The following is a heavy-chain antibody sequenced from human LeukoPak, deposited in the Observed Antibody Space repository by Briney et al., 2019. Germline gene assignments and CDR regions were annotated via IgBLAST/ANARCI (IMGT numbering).Heavy chain of an antibody. J-gene: IGHJ4*02. Sequence: NPSQTLSPTCTVSGGSISSGGYYWSWIRQHPGKGLEWIGYIYYSGSTYYNPSLKSRVTISVDTSKNQFSLKLSSVTAADTAVYYCARTKHYYYDSSGYPPYFDYWGQGTLVTVSS. CDR2: IYYSGST. D-gene: IGHD3-22*01. CDR3: ARTKHYYYDSSGYPPYFDY. CDR1: GGSISSGGYY. V-gene: IGHV4-31*03.